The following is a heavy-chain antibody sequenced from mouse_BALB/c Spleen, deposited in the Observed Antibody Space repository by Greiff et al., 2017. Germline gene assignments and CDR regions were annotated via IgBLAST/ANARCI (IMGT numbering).Heavy chain of an antibody. D-gene: IGHD2-4*01. J-gene: IGHJ1*01. CDR3: ARRGMITTVYWYFDV. CDR1: GFTFSSYY. CDR2: INSNGGST. Sequence: EVKLMESGGDLVKLGGSLKLSCAASGFTFSSYYMSWVRQTPEKRLELVAAINSNGGSTYYPDTVKGRFTISRDNAKNTLYLQMSSLKSEDTALYYYARRGMITTVYWYFDVWGAGTTVTVSS. V-gene: IGHV5-6-2*01.